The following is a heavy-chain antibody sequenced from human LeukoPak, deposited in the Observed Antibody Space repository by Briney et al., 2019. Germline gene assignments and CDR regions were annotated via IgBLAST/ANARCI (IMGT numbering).Heavy chain of an antibody. J-gene: IGHJ6*02. CDR3: ARIISSGYNYGMDV. V-gene: IGHV1-18*01. CDR2: ISRDNGNT. D-gene: IGHD3-22*01. Sequence: ASVKVSCKASGYTLTSFGISWVRQAPGQGPEWMGWISRDNGNTNYAQNLKGRVTMTTEISTSTAYMELRSLRSDDTAVYYCARIISSGYNYGMDVWGQGTTVTVSS. CDR1: GYTLTSFG.